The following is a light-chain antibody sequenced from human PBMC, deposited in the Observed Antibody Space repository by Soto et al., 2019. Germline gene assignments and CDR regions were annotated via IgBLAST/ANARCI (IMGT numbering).Light chain of an antibody. CDR2: GAS. J-gene: IGKJ2*01. Sequence: EIVLTQSPGTLSLSPGERATLSCRASQSVSSSYLAWYQQKPGQAPRLLIFGASSRATGIPDRFSGSGSGTDFTLTISRLEPEDFAVFYCQLYGNSPTFGQGTKLDIK. CDR1: QSVSSSY. V-gene: IGKV3-20*01. CDR3: QLYGNSPT.